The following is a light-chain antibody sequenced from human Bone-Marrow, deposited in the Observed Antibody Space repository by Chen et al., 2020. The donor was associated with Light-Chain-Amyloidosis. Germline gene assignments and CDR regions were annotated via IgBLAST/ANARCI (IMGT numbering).Light chain of an antibody. Sequence: NFMLTQPHSVSESPGKTVIISCTRSSGSIATNYVQWYQPRPGSSPTTVTYEDDQRPSGVPDRFSGSIDRSSNSASLTISGLKTEDEADYYCQSYQGSSQGVFGGGTKLTVL. CDR2: EDD. V-gene: IGLV6-57*01. CDR3: QSYQGSSQGV. J-gene: IGLJ3*02. CDR1: SGSIATNY.